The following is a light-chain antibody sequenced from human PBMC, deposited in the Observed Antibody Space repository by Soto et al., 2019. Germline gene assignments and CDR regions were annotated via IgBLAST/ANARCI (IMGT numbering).Light chain of an antibody. CDR2: SAS. Sequence: EVVLTQSPGTLSLSPGARATLSCRASQSVSNSYLAWYQQKPGQPPRLLIYSASSRATGIPDRFSGSGSGTDFPLNISRLEAEDFAVYYCQQYGRLPNTFGQGTKLEIK. CDR3: QQYGRLPNT. CDR1: QSVSNSY. V-gene: IGKV3-20*01. J-gene: IGKJ2*01.